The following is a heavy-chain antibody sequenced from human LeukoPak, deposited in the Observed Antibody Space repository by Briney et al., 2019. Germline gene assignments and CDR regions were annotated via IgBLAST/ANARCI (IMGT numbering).Heavy chain of an antibody. D-gene: IGHD2-8*01. CDR3: ARGGRRLIQEDAFDI. V-gene: IGHV1-8*03. Sequence: ASVKVSCKASGYTFTNYDVNWVRQATGQGLEWMGWMNPKSNNRGYAQKFQGRVTITTNTSISTAYMELSSLRSEDTAVYYCARGGRRLIQEDAFDIWGQGTMVTVSS. CDR1: GYTFTNYD. J-gene: IGHJ3*02. CDR2: MNPKSNNR.